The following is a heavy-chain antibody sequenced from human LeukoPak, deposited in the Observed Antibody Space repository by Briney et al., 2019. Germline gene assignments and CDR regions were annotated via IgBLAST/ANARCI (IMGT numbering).Heavy chain of an antibody. CDR1: GFTFSSYA. J-gene: IGHJ1*01. CDR2: ISYDGSNK. V-gene: IGHV3-30-3*01. Sequence: GGSLRLSCAASGFTFSSYAMHWVRQAPGKGLEWVAVISYDGSNKYYADSVKGRFTISRDNSKNTLYLQMNSLRAEDTAVYYCARDMNSVVTQAEYFQHWGQGTLVTVSS. CDR3: ARDMNSVVTQAEYFQH. D-gene: IGHD4-23*01.